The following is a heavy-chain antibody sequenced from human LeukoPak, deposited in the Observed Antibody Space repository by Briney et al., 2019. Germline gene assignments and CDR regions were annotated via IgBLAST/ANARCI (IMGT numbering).Heavy chain of an antibody. CDR1: GFTFSSYA. Sequence: GGSQRLSCAASGFTFSSYAMEWVRQAPGKGLEWVSSITGSSDSIYYADSVKGRFTISRDNAKNSVYLQMNSLRAEDTAVYYCARLVCSTIPCYGKFYFDSWGQGTLVPVSS. CDR3: ARLVCSTIPCYGKFYFDS. CDR2: ITGSSDSI. D-gene: IGHD2-2*01. J-gene: IGHJ4*02. V-gene: IGHV3-21*01.